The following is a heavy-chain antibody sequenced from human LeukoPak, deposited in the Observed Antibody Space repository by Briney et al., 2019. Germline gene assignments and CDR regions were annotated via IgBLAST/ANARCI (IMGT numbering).Heavy chain of an antibody. CDR2: IYTSGTT. D-gene: IGHD1-26*01. CDR1: GGSISSGSYY. V-gene: IGHV4-61*02. Sequence: PSETLSLTCTVSGGSISSGSYYWSWIRQPAGKGLEWIRRIYTSGTTNYNPSLKSRVTISVDTSKNQFSLKLSSVTAADTAVYYCAGIVGATLGYWGQGTLVTVSS. J-gene: IGHJ4*02. CDR3: AGIVGATLGY.